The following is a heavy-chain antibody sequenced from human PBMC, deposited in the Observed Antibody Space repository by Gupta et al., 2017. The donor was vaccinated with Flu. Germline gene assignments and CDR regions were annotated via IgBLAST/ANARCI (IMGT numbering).Heavy chain of an antibody. CDR2: IRSNTFRGTT. V-gene: IGHV3-49*03. J-gene: IGHJ4*02. D-gene: IGHD5-18*01. Sequence: EVQVVAPGGGLVQPVQSLSLPCTARGFTFSDHSISWFCQASGKGLEWVGFIRSNTFRGTTEYAASVRGRFIISRDDSESIAYLQMNSLKTDDTAVYYCTRDLAGYRYGHNYFDYWGQGTLVTVSS. CDR1: GFTFSDHS. CDR3: TRDLAGYRYGHNYFDY.